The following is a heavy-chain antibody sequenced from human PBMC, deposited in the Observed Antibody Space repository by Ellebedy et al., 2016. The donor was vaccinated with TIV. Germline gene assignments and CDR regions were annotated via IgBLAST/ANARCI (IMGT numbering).Heavy chain of an antibody. CDR3: AREVGGGGAY. CDR1: GFTFRNHG. V-gene: IGHV3-33*01. Sequence: GGSLRLSXAASGFTFRNHGMHWVRQAPGKGLEWVAVIWYDGSNKLYADSVQGRFTISRDNSRNTLSLQMDSLRAEDTAVYYCAREVGGGGAYWGQGTLVTVSS. D-gene: IGHD2-21*01. CDR2: IWYDGSNK. J-gene: IGHJ4*02.